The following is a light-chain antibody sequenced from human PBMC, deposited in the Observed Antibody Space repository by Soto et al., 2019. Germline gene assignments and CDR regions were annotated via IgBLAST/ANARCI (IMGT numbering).Light chain of an antibody. CDR1: QSVINSY. V-gene: IGKV3-20*01. J-gene: IGKJ1*01. Sequence: EIVLTQSPGTLSLSPGERATLSCRASQSVINSYLAWYQQKPGQAPRLLIYGASSRATGIPDRFSGSGSGTDFTLTISRLEPEDFAVYYCQQHGSSSWTFGQGTKVDIK. CDR3: QQHGSSSWT. CDR2: GAS.